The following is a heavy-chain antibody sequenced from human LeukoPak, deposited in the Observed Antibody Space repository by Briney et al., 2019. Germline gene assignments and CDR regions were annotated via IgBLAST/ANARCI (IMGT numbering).Heavy chain of an antibody. V-gene: IGHV3-23*01. J-gene: IGHJ4*02. D-gene: IGHD5-18*01. CDR1: GFSFSSYA. CDR3: ARDAGGYSYGYHGSDY. Sequence: GGSLRLSCATSGFSFSSYAMSWVRQAPGKGLEWVSAMSSSDDGRYYAASVRGRFTISRDTSRSTLYLQMNSLRAEDTAVYYCARDAGGYSYGYHGSDYWGQGTLVTVSS. CDR2: MSSSDDGR.